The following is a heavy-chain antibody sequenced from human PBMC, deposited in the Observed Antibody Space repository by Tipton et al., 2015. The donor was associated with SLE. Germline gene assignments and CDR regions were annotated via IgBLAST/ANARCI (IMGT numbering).Heavy chain of an antibody. V-gene: IGHV4-39*01. CDR3: ATAGGGY. D-gene: IGHD6-13*01. Sequence: TLSLTCTVSGGSFRSSHYYWGWIRQPPGKGLEWIGTIYYSGNTYYSPSLKSRVSISVDTSKNQFSLKLSSVTAADTAVYYCATAGGGYWGQGTLVTVSS. CDR1: GGSFRSSHYY. CDR2: IYYSGNT. J-gene: IGHJ4*02.